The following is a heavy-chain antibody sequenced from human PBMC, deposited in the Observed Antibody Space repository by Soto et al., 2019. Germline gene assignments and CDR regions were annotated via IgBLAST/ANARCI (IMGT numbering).Heavy chain of an antibody. D-gene: IGHD3-22*01. CDR1: GFTLSDHY. Sequence: EVQLVESGGGLVQPGGSLRLSCAASGFTLSDHYIDWVRQAPGRGLEWVGRSRDKPSGYTTQYAASVRGRFTTSREDSKNSVYLQMNSLKSEDTAVYYCVRAMYFTDSSGYTRCLDFWGQGTLVTVSS. J-gene: IGHJ4*02. CDR3: VRAMYFTDSSGYTRCLDF. V-gene: IGHV3-72*01. CDR2: SRDKPSGYTT.